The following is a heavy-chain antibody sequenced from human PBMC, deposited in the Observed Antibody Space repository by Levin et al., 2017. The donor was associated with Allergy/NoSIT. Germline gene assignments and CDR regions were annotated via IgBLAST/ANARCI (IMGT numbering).Heavy chain of an antibody. Sequence: SETLSLTCTVSGGSISSGSYYWSWIRQPAGKGLEWIGRIYTSGSTNYNPSLKSRVTISVDTSKNQFSLKLSSVTAADTAVYYCARDTSVDMVRGEPLGFDIWGQGTMVTVSS. V-gene: IGHV4-61*02. CDR2: IYTSGST. CDR1: GGSISSGSYY. D-gene: IGHD3-10*01. J-gene: IGHJ3*02. CDR3: ARDTSVDMVRGEPLGFDI.